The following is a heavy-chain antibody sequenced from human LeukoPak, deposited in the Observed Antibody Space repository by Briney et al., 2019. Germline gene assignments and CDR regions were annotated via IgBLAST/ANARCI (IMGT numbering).Heavy chain of an antibody. CDR3: ARGGYYYDSSGYYWYNWFDP. V-gene: IGHV4-38-2*02. D-gene: IGHD3-22*01. Sequence: SETLSLTCSVSGYSINSGHYWGWIRQPPGKGLEWIGSIYHSGYTYYNPSLKSRVTISVDTSKNQFSLKLSSVTAADTAVYYCARGGYYYDSSGYYWYNWFDPWGQGTLVTVSS. CDR2: IYHSGYT. CDR1: GYSINSGHY. J-gene: IGHJ5*02.